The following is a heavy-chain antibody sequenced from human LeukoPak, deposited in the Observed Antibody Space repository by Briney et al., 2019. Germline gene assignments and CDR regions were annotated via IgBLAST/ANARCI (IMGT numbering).Heavy chain of an antibody. V-gene: IGHV4-59*08. Sequence: SETLSLTCTVSGGSISIYYWSWIRQPPGKGLEWIGYIYYSGSTNYNPSLKSRVTISVDTSKNQFSLKLSSVTAADTAVYNCARRMEWGSYRPSLWFDPWGQGTLVTVSS. CDR3: ARRMEWGSYRPSLWFDP. CDR1: GGSISIYY. D-gene: IGHD3-16*02. J-gene: IGHJ5*02. CDR2: IYYSGST.